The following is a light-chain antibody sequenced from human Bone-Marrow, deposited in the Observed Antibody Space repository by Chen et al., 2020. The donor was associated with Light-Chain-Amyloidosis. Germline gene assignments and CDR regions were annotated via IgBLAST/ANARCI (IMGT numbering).Light chain of an antibody. J-gene: IGLJ1*01. V-gene: IGLV3-19*01. CDR1: SLRSYY. CDR3: NSRDSSGNHHYV. CDR2: GKN. Sequence: SSELTQDPAVSVALGQTVRITCQGDSLRSYYASWYQQKPGQAPVLVIYGKNNRPSGIPDRFSGSRSGNTASLTITGAQAEDEADYYCNSRDSSGNHHYVFGTGTEVTVL.